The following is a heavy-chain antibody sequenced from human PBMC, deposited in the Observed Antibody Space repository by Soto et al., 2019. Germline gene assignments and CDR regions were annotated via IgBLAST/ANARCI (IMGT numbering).Heavy chain of an antibody. J-gene: IGHJ6*02. D-gene: IGHD6-13*01. Sequence: GGSLRLSCAASGFTFSSYAMSWVRQAPGKGLEWVSAISGSGGSTYYADSVKGRFTISRDNSKNTLYLQMNSLRAEDTAVYYCAKIIYSSSWYGHYYYGMDVWGQGTTVTVSS. V-gene: IGHV3-23*01. CDR3: AKIIYSSSWYGHYYYGMDV. CDR2: ISGSGGST. CDR1: GFTFSSYA.